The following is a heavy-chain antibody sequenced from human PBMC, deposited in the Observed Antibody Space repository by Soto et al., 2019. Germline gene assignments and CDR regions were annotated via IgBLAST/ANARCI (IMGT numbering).Heavy chain of an antibody. CDR1: GYSFTSYW. D-gene: IGHD2-2*01. J-gene: IGHJ6*04. CDR2: IYPGDSDT. V-gene: IGHV5-51*01. CDR3: ARHCSSTSCYLGMDV. Sequence: PGESLKISCKGSGYSFTSYWIGWVRQMLGKGLEWMGFIYPGDSDTRYSPSFQGQVTISADKSISTAYLQWSSLKASDTAMYYCARHCSSTSCYLGMDVWGKWTTVTVSS.